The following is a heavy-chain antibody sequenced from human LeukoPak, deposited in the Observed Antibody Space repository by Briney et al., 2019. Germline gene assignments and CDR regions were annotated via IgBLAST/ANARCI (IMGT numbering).Heavy chain of an antibody. CDR1: GYTLTELS. D-gene: IGHD3-3*02. V-gene: IGHV1-24*01. J-gene: IGHJ4*02. CDR3: ATRAFLEWLSGELEFDY. Sequence: ASVKVSCKVSGYTLTELSMHWVRQAPGKGLEWMGGFDPEDGETIYAQKFQGRVTMTEDTSTHTAYMELSSLRSEDTAVYYCATRAFLEWLSGELEFDYWGQGSLVTVSS. CDR2: FDPEDGET.